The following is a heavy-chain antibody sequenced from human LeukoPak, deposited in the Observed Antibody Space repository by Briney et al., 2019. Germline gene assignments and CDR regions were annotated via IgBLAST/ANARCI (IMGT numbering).Heavy chain of an antibody. Sequence: SLRLSCAASGFTFSSYAMHWVRQAPGKGLEWVAVISYDGSNKYYADSVKRRFTISRDNSKNTLYLQMNSLRAEDTAVYYCARVKSGYIKPGFDYWGQGTLVTVSS. D-gene: IGHD5-12*01. CDR2: ISYDGSNK. V-gene: IGHV3-30*04. CDR3: ARVKSGYIKPGFDY. J-gene: IGHJ4*02. CDR1: GFTFSSYA.